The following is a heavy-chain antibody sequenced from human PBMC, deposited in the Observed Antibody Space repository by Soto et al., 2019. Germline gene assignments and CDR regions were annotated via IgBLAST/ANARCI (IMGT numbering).Heavy chain of an antibody. V-gene: IGHV3-7*01. CDR3: ARIAARGRGMDL. J-gene: IGHJ6*02. CDR1: GFTFSSYW. CDR2: IKQDGSEE. D-gene: IGHD6-13*01. Sequence: EVQLVESGGGLVQPGGSLRLSCVDSGFTFSSYWMSWVRQAPVKGLEWVGNIKQDGSEENYVDSVKGRFTISRDNAKNSMYLQNNRLRAEDPAVLYCARIAARGRGMDLWGQGTTVVVSS.